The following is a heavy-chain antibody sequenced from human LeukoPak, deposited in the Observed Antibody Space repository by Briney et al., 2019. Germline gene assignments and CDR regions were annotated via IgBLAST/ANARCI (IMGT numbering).Heavy chain of an antibody. Sequence: GASVKVSCKASGYTFTSYGISWVRQAPGQGLEWMGWISAYNGNTNYAQKLQGRVTMTTDTSTSTAYMELRSLRSDDTAVYYCARAGYYGSGSYYTVPYNWFDPWGQGTLVTVSS. V-gene: IGHV1-18*01. J-gene: IGHJ5*02. CDR2: ISAYNGNT. CDR1: GYTFTSYG. D-gene: IGHD3-10*01. CDR3: ARAGYYGSGSYYTVPYNWFDP.